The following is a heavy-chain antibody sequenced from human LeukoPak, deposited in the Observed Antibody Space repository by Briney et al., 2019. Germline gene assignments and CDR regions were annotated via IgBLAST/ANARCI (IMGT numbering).Heavy chain of an antibody. V-gene: IGHV3-23*01. D-gene: IGHD1-14*01. CDR3: AKGSGINHYHWIDP. CDR1: GFSFRGYA. Sequence: RGSLRLSCTDSGFSFRGYAMRWGRQAPGKGLEWVSGISGGGGSTYYADSVKGRFTISRDNPKNTLYLQLDSLRAEDTALYYCAKGSGINHYHWIDPWGQGTLVTVSS. CDR2: ISGGGGST. J-gene: IGHJ5*02.